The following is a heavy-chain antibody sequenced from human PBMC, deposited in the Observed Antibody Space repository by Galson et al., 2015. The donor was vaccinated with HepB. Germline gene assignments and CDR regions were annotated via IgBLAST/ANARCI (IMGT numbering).Heavy chain of an antibody. CDR3: ARNGDKDSRCSDC. V-gene: IGHV7-4-1*02. CDR2: INTDTGNP. D-gene: IGHD3-22*01. J-gene: IGHJ4*02. Sequence: SVKVSCKASGYSFTTYAINWVRQAPGQGLEWMGWINTDTGNPTYALDFTGRFVFSLDTSVNTSYLQIRSLRDEDTALYYCARNGDKDSRCSDCWSQGTLDTVSS. CDR1: GYSFTTYA.